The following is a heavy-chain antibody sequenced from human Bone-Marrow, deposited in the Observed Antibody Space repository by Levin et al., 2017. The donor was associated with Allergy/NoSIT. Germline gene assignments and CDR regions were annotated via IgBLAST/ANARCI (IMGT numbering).Heavy chain of an antibody. Sequence: PSETLSLTCTVSNGSISIDNYFWSWIRQSPGTGLEWIGYIYYTGNAYYNPSLKSRVVISIDRSKNQFSLNMDSVAAADTAVYYCARAEQWRNWFDPWGQGTLVTVSS. V-gene: IGHV4-30-4*01. CDR3: ARAEQWRNWFDP. D-gene: IGHD6-19*01. J-gene: IGHJ5*02. CDR2: IYYTGNA. CDR1: NGSISIDNYF.